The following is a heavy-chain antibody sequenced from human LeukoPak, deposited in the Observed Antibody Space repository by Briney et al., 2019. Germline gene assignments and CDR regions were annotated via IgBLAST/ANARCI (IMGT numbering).Heavy chain of an antibody. CDR1: GYTFTSYY. V-gene: IGHV1-46*01. D-gene: IGHD6-13*01. CDR2: INLSGGTT. Sequence: GASVKVSCKASGYTFTSYYMHWVRQAPGQGLEWVGIINLSGGTTSYAQKFQGRVTMTRDTSTSTVYMELSSLRSEDTAVYYCAVGAAAGQVDYWGQGTLVTVSS. J-gene: IGHJ4*02. CDR3: AVGAAAGQVDY.